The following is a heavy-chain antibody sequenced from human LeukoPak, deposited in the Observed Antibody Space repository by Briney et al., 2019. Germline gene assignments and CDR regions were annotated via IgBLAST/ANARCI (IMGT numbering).Heavy chain of an antibody. CDR3: ARAKYSEQGYSYGYRFHYYYMDV. J-gene: IGHJ6*03. CDR2: INHSGST. Sequence: SETLSLTCAVYGGSFSGYYWSWIRQPPGKGLEWVGEINHSGSTNYNPSLKSRVTMSVDTSKNQFSLKLSSVTAADTAVYYCARAKYSEQGYSYGYRFHYYYMDVWGKGTTVTISS. V-gene: IGHV4-34*01. D-gene: IGHD5-18*01. CDR1: GGSFSGYY.